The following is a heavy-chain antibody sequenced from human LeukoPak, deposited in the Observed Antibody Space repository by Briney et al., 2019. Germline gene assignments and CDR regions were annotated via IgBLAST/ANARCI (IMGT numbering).Heavy chain of an antibody. CDR3: ANDGGNPAFFDY. D-gene: IGHD4-23*01. CDR2: ISGSGGST. V-gene: IGHV3-23*01. CDR1: GFTFSSYS. Sequence: TGGSLRLSCAASGFTFSSYSMNWVRQAPGKGLEWVSSISGSGGSTYYADSVKGRFTISRDNSKNTLYLQMNSLRAEDTAVYYCANDGGNPAFFDYWGQGTLVTVSS. J-gene: IGHJ4*02.